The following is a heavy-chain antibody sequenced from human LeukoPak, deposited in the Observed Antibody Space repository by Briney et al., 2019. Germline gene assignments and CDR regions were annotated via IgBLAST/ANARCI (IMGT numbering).Heavy chain of an antibody. V-gene: IGHV3-21*01. CDR3: ARDPPRSQNLRYFDL. J-gene: IGHJ2*01. CDR2: ISGISSDI. D-gene: IGHD1-14*01. Sequence: PGGSLRLSCAASGFTFSSYSMNWVRQAPGKGLEWVSSISGISSDIYYAHSVKGRVTISRDNAKNSLYLQMNSLRAEDTAVYYCARDPPRSQNLRYFDLWGRGTLVTVRS. CDR1: GFTFSSYS.